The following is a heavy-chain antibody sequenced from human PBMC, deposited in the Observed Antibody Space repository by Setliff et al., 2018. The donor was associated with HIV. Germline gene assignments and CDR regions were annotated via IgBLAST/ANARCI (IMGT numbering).Heavy chain of an antibody. J-gene: IGHJ4*02. CDR3: ALSSGSYYNALDN. Sequence: PSETLSLTCTVSGGSISSSSYYWGWIRQPPGKGLEWIGSMYYSGSTYYNPSLKSRVTISVDTSKNQFSLKLSSVIAADTAVYYCALSSGSYYNALDNWGQGTLVTVSS. V-gene: IGHV4-39*01. D-gene: IGHD3-10*01. CDR1: GGSISSSSYY. CDR2: MYYSGST.